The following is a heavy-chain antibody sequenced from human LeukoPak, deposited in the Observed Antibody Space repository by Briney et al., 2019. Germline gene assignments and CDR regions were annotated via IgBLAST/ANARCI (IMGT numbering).Heavy chain of an antibody. CDR3: VKDVRALNNYGSGSSGFY. J-gene: IGHJ4*02. Sequence: GGSLRLSCAASGFTFSSYGMHWVRQAPGKGLEWVAVISYDGSNKYYADPVKGRFTISRDNSKNTLYLQMNGLRVEDTAVYYCVKDVRALNNYGSGSSGFYWGQGTLVTVSS. V-gene: IGHV3-30*18. CDR1: GFTFSSYG. D-gene: IGHD3-10*01. CDR2: ISYDGSNK.